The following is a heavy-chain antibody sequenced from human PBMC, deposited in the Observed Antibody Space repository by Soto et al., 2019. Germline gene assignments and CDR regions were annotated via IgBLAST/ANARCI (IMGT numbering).Heavy chain of an antibody. D-gene: IGHD3-10*01. Sequence: TSETLSLTCTVPGGSISSYYWSWIRQPPGKGLEWIGYIYYSGSTNYNPSLKSRVTISVDTSKNQFSLKLSSVTAADTAVYYCARDRPHYGSGSYYKGGYYYYGMDVWGQGTTVTVSS. CDR3: ARDRPHYGSGSYYKGGYYYYGMDV. J-gene: IGHJ6*02. CDR2: IYYSGST. CDR1: GGSISSYY. V-gene: IGHV4-59*01.